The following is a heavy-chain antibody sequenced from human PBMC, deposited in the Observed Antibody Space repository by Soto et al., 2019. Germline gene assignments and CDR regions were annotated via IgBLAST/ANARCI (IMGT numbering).Heavy chain of an antibody. Sequence: QVPLVQSGAEVKKPGSSVKVSCKASGGTFSSYAISWVRQAPGQGLEWMGGIIPIFGTANYAQKFQGRVTITADESTSTAYMELSSLRSEDTAVYYCARRGTPAAISYYYYGMDVWGQGTTVTVSS. CDR1: GGTFSSYA. J-gene: IGHJ6*02. V-gene: IGHV1-69*01. CDR2: IIPIFGTA. CDR3: ARRGTPAAISYYYYGMDV. D-gene: IGHD2-2*02.